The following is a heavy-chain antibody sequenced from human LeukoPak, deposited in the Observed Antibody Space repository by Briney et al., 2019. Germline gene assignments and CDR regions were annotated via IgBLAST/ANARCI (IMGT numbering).Heavy chain of an antibody. J-gene: IGHJ6*02. CDR3: AKDQVFWAWVVRGVYYYGMDV. D-gene: IGHD3-10*01. V-gene: IGHV3-23*01. CDR2: VGGGTSDT. CDR1: GFTFNNYA. Sequence: GGSLRLSCAASGFTFNNYAMSWVRQAPGKGLEWVASVGGGTSDTYYADSVKGRFTLSKDNSTNTLYLQMHSLRADDTAVYYCAKDQVFWAWVVRGVYYYGMDVWGQGTTVTVSS.